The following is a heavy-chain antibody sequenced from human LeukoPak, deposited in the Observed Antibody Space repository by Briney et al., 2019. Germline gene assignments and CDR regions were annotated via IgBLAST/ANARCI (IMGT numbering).Heavy chain of an antibody. D-gene: IGHD1-26*01. Sequence: SVKVSCKASGGTFSSYAISWVRQAPGQGLEWVGGIIPIFGTANYAQKFQGRVTITADESTSTAHMELSSLRSEDTAVYYCARARSVGATTFGFDYWGQGTLVTVSS. V-gene: IGHV1-69*13. J-gene: IGHJ4*02. CDR2: IIPIFGTA. CDR3: ARARSVGATTFGFDY. CDR1: GGTFSSYA.